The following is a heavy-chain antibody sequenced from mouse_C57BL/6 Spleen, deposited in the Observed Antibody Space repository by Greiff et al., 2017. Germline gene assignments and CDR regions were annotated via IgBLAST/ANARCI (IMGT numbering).Heavy chain of an antibody. CDR3: ARSSSGYPYYAMDD. CDR2: IHPNSGST. Sequence: QVQLKQPGAELVKPGASVKLSCKASGYTFTRYWMHWVQQRPGQGLEWIGMIHPNSGSTNYNEKFKSKATLTVDKASSTAYMQLSSLTSEDSAVYYCARSSSGYPYYAMDDWGQGTSVTVSS. V-gene: IGHV1-64*01. J-gene: IGHJ4*01. D-gene: IGHD3-2*02. CDR1: GYTFTRYW.